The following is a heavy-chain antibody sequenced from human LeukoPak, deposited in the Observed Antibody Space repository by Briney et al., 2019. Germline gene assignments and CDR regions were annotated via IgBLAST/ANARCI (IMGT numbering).Heavy chain of an antibody. CDR1: GFTFSSYG. CDR3: AKDRKGYYDILTGYQREYLFDY. Sequence: GGSLRLSCAASGFTFSSYGMHRVRQAPGKGLEWVAFIRYDGSNKYYADSVKGRFTISRDNSKNTLYLQMNSLRAEDTAVYYCAKDRKGYYDILTGYQREYLFDYWGQGTLVTVSS. J-gene: IGHJ4*02. D-gene: IGHD3-9*01. CDR2: IRYDGSNK. V-gene: IGHV3-30*02.